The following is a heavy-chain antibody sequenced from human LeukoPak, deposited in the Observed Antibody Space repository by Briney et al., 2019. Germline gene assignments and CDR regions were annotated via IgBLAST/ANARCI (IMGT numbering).Heavy chain of an antibody. D-gene: IGHD5-12*01. J-gene: IGHJ4*02. V-gene: IGHV3-23*01. CDR2: ITGSGGNT. Sequence: GGPLRLSCAASGFTFSNYAMTWVRQAPGTGLLWVAAITGSGGNTYHADSVKGRFTISRDNSKNTLYLQMNSLRAEDTAVYYCATLMRGPIGYVGYGGEDYWGQGTLVSVSS. CDR3: ATLMRGPIGYVGYGGEDY. CDR1: GFTFSNYA.